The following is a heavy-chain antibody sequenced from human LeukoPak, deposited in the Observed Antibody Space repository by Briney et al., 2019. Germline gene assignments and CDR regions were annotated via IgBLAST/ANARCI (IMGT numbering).Heavy chain of an antibody. V-gene: IGHV4-31*03. CDR3: ARRGHGVILTYYYGMDV. CDR2: IYYSGST. J-gene: IGHJ6*02. D-gene: IGHD3-10*01. Sequence: SETLSLTCTVSGGSISSGGYYWSWIRQHPGKGLEWIGYIYYSGSTYYNPSLKSRVTISVDTSKNQFSLKLSSVTAADTAEYYCARRGHGVILTYYYGMDVWGQGTTVTVSS. CDR1: GGSISSGGYY.